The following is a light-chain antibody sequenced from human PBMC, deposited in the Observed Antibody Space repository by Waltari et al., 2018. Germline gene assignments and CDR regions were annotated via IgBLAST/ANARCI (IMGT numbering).Light chain of an antibody. CDR3: LQDYNYPRT. CDR1: QGIRND. V-gene: IGKV1-6*01. Sequence: AIQMTKSLSSLSASVGDRVTITCRASQGIRNDLGWYQQKPGKAPKLLIYAASSLQSGVPSRFSGSGSGTDFTLTISSLQPEDFATYYCLQDYNYPRTFGQGTKVEIK. CDR2: AAS. J-gene: IGKJ1*01.